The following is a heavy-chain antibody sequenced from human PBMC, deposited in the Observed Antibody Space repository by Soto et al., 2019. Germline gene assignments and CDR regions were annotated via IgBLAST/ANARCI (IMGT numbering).Heavy chain of an antibody. D-gene: IGHD2-15*01. CDR3: AGDRYCSGGSCYRTDAFDI. V-gene: IGHV3-48*03. CDR1: GFTFSSYE. CDR2: ISSSGSTI. Sequence: EVQLVESGGGLVQPGGSLRLSCAASGFTFSSYEMNWVRQAPGKGREWVSYISSSGSTIYYADSVKGRFTISRDNAKNSLYLQMNSLRAEDTAVYYCAGDRYCSGGSCYRTDAFDIWGQGTMVTVSS. J-gene: IGHJ3*02.